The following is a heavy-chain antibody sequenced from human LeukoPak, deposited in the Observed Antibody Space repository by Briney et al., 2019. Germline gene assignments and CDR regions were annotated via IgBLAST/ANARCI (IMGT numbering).Heavy chain of an antibody. CDR3: ATNSTVTRVGFDY. D-gene: IGHD4-17*01. J-gene: IGHJ4*02. CDR2: ISSSGSNI. CDR1: GFTFSSYS. V-gene: IGHV3-21*01. Sequence: NPGGSLRLSCAASGFTFSSYSMNWVRQAPGKGLEWVSSISSSGSNIYYADSVKGRFTISRDNAKNSLYLQMNSLRAEDMAVYYCATNSTVTRVGFDYWGQGTLVTVSS.